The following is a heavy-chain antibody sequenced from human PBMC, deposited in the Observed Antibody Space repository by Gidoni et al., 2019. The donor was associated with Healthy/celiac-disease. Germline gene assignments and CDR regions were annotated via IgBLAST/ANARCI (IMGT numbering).Heavy chain of an antibody. V-gene: IGHV4-39*01. D-gene: IGHD3-3*01. J-gene: IGHJ6*02. CDR3: ATRYYDFWSGQDGGMDV. CDR2: IYYSGST. Sequence: QLQLQESGPGLVKPSETLSLTCTVSGGSISSSSYYWGWIRQPPGKGLEWIGSIYYSGSTYYNPSLKSRVTISVDTSKNQFSLKLSSVTAADTAVYYCATRYYDFWSGQDGGMDVWGQGTTVTVSS. CDR1: GGSISSSSYY.